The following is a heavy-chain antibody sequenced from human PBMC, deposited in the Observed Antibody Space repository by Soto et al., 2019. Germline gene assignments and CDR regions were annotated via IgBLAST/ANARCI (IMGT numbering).Heavy chain of an antibody. Sequence: ASETLSLTCAVYSGSFSGYYWSWIRQPPGKGLEWNGEINHSGSTNYNPSLKSRVTISVDTSKNQFSLKLSSVTAADTAVYYCARGVRERRCSSTSCSYYYGMDVWGQGTTVTVSS. V-gene: IGHV4-34*01. J-gene: IGHJ6*02. CDR1: SGSFSGYY. D-gene: IGHD2-2*01. CDR3: ARGVRERRCSSTSCSYYYGMDV. CDR2: INHSGST.